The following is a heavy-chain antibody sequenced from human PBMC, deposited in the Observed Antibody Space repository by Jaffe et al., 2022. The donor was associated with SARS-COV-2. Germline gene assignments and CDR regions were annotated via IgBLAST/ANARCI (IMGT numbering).Heavy chain of an antibody. V-gene: IGHV3-64D*09. CDR3: VKVGPKSKNYFDY. Sequence: EVQLVESGGGLVQPGGSLRLSCSASGFTFSSYAMHWVRQAPGKGLEYVSAISTNGGNTYYADSVKGRFTISRDNSKNTLYLQMSSLKAEDTAVYYCVKVGPKSKNYFDYWGQGTLVTVSS. CDR1: GFTFSSYA. CDR2: ISTNGGNT. D-gene: IGHD1-26*01. J-gene: IGHJ4*02.